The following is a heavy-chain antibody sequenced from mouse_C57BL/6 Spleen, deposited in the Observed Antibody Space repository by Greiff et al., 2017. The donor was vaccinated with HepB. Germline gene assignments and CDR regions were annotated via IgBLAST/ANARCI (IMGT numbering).Heavy chain of an antibody. D-gene: IGHD4-1*01. Sequence: EVQGVESGGGLVQPGGSLSLSCAASGFTFTDYYMSWVRQPPGKALEWLGFIRNKANGYTTEYSASVKGRFTISRDNSQSILYLQMNALTAEDSAAYYCASSPSNSWFAYWGQGTLVTVSA. CDR1: GFTFTDYY. V-gene: IGHV7-3*01. CDR2: IRNKANGYTT. J-gene: IGHJ3*01. CDR3: ASSPSNSWFAY.